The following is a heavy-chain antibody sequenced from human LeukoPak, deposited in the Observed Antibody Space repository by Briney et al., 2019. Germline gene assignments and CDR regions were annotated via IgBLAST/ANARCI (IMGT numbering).Heavy chain of an antibody. D-gene: IGHD3-22*01. CDR2: IYYSGST. V-gene: IGHV4-39*01. Sequence: PSQTLSLTCTVSGGSISSSSYYWGGLRQPPGKGLEWIGSIYYSGSTYYNPSLKSRVTISADTSKNQFSLKLSSVTAADTAIYYCARRTYYDTSGSHYFDYWGQGTLVTVSS. CDR3: ARRTYYDTSGSHYFDY. CDR1: GGSISSSSYY. J-gene: IGHJ4*02.